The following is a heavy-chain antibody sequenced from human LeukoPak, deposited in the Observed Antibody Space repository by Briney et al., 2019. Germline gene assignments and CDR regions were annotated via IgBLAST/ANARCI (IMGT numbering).Heavy chain of an antibody. CDR2: IYYSGTS. J-gene: IGHJ4*02. CDR3: ARDGTPAY. Sequence: SETLSLTCTVSGGSISSYYWSWIRQPPGKGLEYIGYIYYSGTSNYNPSLKGRVTMSVDTSKNQFSLNLSSVPAADTAVYYCARDGTPAYWGQGTLVTVSS. V-gene: IGHV4-59*01. CDR1: GGSISSYY. D-gene: IGHD6-13*01.